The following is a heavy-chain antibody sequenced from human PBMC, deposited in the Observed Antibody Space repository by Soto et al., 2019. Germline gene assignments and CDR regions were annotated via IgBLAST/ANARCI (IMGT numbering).Heavy chain of an antibody. D-gene: IGHD5-12*01. V-gene: IGHV1-3*01. Sequence: QVQLVQSGAEVKKPGTSVKISCKASGYIFTSYAMHWVRQVPGQRLEWMGWINAGNGYTKYSQKFQGITTITRDPSASTIYMELGSLRSEDTAVYYCARDVRGYTGYDFGASDIWGQGTMVTVSS. CDR3: ARDVRGYTGYDFGASDI. CDR1: GYIFTSYA. CDR2: INAGNGYT. J-gene: IGHJ3*02.